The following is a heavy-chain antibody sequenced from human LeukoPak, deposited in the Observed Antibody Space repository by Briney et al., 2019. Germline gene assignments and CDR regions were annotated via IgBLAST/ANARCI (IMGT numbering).Heavy chain of an antibody. D-gene: IGHD6-13*01. CDR2: ISAYNGNT. J-gene: IGHJ3*02. CDR1: GYTFTSYG. V-gene: IGHV1-18*01. Sequence: GASVKVSCKASGYTFTSYGISWVRQAPGQGLEWMGWISAYNGNTNYAQKLQGRVTMTTDTSTSTAYMELRSLRSDDTAVYYCARDRISVDLAGQQLAHDAFDIWGQGTMVTVSS. CDR3: ARDRISVDLAGQQLAHDAFDI.